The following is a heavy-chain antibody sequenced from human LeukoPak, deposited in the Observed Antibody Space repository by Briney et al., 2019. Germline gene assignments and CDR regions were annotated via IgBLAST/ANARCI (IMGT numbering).Heavy chain of an antibody. Sequence: SETLCLTCTVSGGSISSYYWSWIRQPPGKGLEWIGYIYYSGSTNYNPSLKSRVTISVDTSKNQFSLKLSSVTAADTAVYYCARHGWNYDSGTYYTFDPWGQGTLVTVSS. D-gene: IGHD3-10*01. V-gene: IGHV4-59*08. CDR2: IYYSGST. CDR3: ARHGWNYDSGTYYTFDP. CDR1: GGSISSYY. J-gene: IGHJ5*02.